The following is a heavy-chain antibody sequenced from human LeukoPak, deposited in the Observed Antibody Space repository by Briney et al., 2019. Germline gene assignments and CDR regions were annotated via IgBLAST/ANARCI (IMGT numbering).Heavy chain of an antibody. Sequence: ASVRVSCKVSGYTLTELSIHWVRQAPGKGLEWMGGFDPEDGETIYAQKFQGRVTMTEDTSTDTAYMELSSLRSEDTAVYYCVTLGWFGEAYGMDVWGQGTTVSVSS. CDR1: GYTLTELS. J-gene: IGHJ6*02. CDR2: FDPEDGET. CDR3: VTLGWFGEAYGMDV. D-gene: IGHD3-10*01. V-gene: IGHV1-24*01.